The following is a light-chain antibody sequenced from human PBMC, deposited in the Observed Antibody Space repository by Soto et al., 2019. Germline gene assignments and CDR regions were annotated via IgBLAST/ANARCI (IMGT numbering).Light chain of an antibody. Sequence: PGERATLSCRASHSVDSSYFDGYQQRPGQAPRLLIYETSSRATGIPDRSGGSGSGTDSTITVSRLKPEDFAVYFCQHYGRYPLTFGGGTKVEIK. CDR3: QHYGRYPLT. CDR2: ETS. V-gene: IGKV3-20*01. J-gene: IGKJ4*01. CDR1: HSVDSSY.